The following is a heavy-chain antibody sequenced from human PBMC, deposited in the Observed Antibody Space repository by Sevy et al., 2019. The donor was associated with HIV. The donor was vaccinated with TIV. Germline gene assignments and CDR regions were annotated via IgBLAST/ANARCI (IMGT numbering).Heavy chain of an antibody. D-gene: IGHD6-13*01. CDR2: VNSDGSST. CDR3: ARGAAAGTFDY. V-gene: IGHV3-74*01. J-gene: IGHJ4*02. Sequence: GGSLRLSCAASGFTFSSYWMHWVRQAPGKGLVWVSRVNSDGSSTSYADSLKGRFTISRDNAKNTLYLQMNSLRADDTAVYYCARGAAAGTFDYWGQGTLVTV. CDR1: GFTFSSYW.